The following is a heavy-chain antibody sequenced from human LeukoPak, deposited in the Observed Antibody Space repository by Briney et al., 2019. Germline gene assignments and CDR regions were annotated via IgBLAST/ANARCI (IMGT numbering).Heavy chain of an antibody. CDR2: INTDGSTT. V-gene: IGHV3-74*01. J-gene: IGHJ6*03. D-gene: IGHD1-26*01. Sequence: PGGSLRLSCVASGFTFSNYWMYWVRQAPGKGLVWVSRINTDGSTTSYADSVKGRFTISRDNAKNTLYLQMSSLRAEDTAVYYCARDSGTYYYYYMDVWGKGTTVTVSS. CDR3: ARDSGTYYYYYMDV. CDR1: GFTFSNYW.